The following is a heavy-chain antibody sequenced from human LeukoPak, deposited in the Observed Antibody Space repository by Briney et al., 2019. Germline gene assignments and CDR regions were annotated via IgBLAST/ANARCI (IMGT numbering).Heavy chain of an antibody. CDR2: IYYSGST. Sequence: ASETLSLTCTVSGGSISSSSYYWGWIRQPPGKGLEWIGSIYYSGSTYYNPSLKSRVTISVNTSKNQFSLKLSSVTAADTAVYYCARHYDSSGYYYYAEYFQHWGQGTLVTVSS. CDR3: ARHYDSSGYYYYAEYFQH. J-gene: IGHJ1*01. D-gene: IGHD3-22*01. CDR1: GGSISSSSYY. V-gene: IGHV4-39*01.